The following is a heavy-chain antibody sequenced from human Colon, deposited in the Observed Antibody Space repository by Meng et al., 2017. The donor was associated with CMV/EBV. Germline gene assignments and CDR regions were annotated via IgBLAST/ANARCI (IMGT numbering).Heavy chain of an antibody. Sequence: GESLKFSCAASGFTFSAFPIHWVRQAPGKGLEWVAIISHDGTKKYYAESVKGRFSLSRDNSQNTVNMNMNSLRGDDTAVYYCARASNSSFDPWGQGTLVTVSS. V-gene: IGHV3-30*04. CDR1: GFTFSAFP. CDR3: ARASNSSFDP. D-gene: IGHD4-11*01. CDR2: ISHDGTKK. J-gene: IGHJ5*02.